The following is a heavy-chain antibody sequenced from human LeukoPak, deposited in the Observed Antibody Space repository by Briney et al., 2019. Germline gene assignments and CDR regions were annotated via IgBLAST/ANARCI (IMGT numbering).Heavy chain of an antibody. CDR2: FDPEDGET. CDR3: ATDLPIDIVVVPAAYAFDI. CDR1: GYTLTELS. V-gene: IGHV1-24*01. D-gene: IGHD2-2*01. J-gene: IGHJ3*02. Sequence: GASVKVSCKVSGYTLTELSMHWVRQAPGKGLEWMGGFDPEDGETIYAQKFQGRVTMTEDTSTDTAYMELSSLRSEDTAMYYCATDLPIDIVVVPAAYAFDIWGQGTMVTVSS.